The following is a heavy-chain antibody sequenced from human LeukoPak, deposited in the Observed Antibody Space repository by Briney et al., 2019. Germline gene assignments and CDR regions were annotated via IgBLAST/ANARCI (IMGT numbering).Heavy chain of an antibody. CDR3: ARDTRGTSSGWFDP. Sequence: GGSLRLSCAASGFTFSSYAMSWVRQAPGKGLEWVSAISGSGGSTYYADSVKGRFTISRDNSKNTLYLQMNSLRAEDTAVYYCARDTRGTSSGWFDPWGQGTLVTVSS. CDR2: ISGSGGST. D-gene: IGHD2-2*01. V-gene: IGHV3-23*01. J-gene: IGHJ5*02. CDR1: GFTFSSYA.